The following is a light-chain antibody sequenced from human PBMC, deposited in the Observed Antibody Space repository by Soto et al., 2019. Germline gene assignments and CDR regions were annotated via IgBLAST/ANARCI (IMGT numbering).Light chain of an antibody. Sequence: EIVMTQSPDTLSVSPGERATLSCRASQTVFSRLAWYQHKPGQAPRLLXYGASTRASGIPDRFSGSGSGTELTLTISSLQSEDFAVYYCQEYSKWPSRTFGPGTKVDIK. CDR3: QEYSKWPSRT. CDR2: GAS. V-gene: IGKV3-15*01. J-gene: IGKJ1*01. CDR1: QTVFSR.